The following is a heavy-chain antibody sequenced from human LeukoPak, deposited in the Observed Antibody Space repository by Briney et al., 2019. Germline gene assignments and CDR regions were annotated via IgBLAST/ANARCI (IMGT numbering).Heavy chain of an antibody. CDR1: GGTFSSYA. V-gene: IGHV1-69*13. D-gene: IGHD4-17*01. CDR3: AGLGDYGFDFDY. CDR2: IIPIFGTA. J-gene: IGHJ4*02. Sequence: SVKVSCKASGGTFSSYAISWVRQAPGQGLEWMGGIIPIFGTANYAQKFQGRVTITADESTSTAYMELSSLRSEDTAVYYCAGLGDYGFDFDYWGQGTLVTVSS.